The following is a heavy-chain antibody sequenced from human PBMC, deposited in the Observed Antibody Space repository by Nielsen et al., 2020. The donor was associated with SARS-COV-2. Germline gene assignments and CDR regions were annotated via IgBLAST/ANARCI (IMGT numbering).Heavy chain of an antibody. D-gene: IGHD1-26*01. CDR1: GFTFSSYW. CDR3: CLVGAV. J-gene: IGHJ4*02. Sequence: GESLEISCAASGFTFSSYWMHWVRQAPGKGLVWVSRINSDGSSTSYADSVKGRFTISRDNAKNTLYLQMNSLRAEDTAVYYCCLVGAVWGQGTLVTVSS. V-gene: IGHV3-74*01. CDR2: INSDGSST.